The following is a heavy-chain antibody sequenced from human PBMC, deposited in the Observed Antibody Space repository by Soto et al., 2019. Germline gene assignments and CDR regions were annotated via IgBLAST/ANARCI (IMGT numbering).Heavy chain of an antibody. CDR1: GFTFTRYS. CDR3: ARESEDLTSNFDY. V-gene: IGHV3-21*06. J-gene: IGHJ4*02. CDR2: ISSTTNYI. Sequence: GGSLRLSCAASGFTFTRYSMNWVRQAPGKGLEWVSSISSTTNYIYYGDSMKGRFTISRDNAKNSLYLETNSLRAEDTAVYYCARESEDLTSNFDYWGQGTLVTVSS.